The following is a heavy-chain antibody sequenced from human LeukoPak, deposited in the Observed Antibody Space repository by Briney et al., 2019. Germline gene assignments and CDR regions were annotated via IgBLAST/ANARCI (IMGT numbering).Heavy chain of an antibody. D-gene: IGHD3-16*01. CDR2: IIPIFGTA. Sequence: SVKVSCKASGYTFTSYYMHWVRQAPGQGLEWMGGIIPIFGTANYAQKFQGRVTITADKSTSTAYMELSSLRSEDTAVYYCARVGEWAMGHIMIFDYWGQGTLVTVSS. CDR1: GYTFTSYY. J-gene: IGHJ4*02. V-gene: IGHV1-69*06. CDR3: ARVGEWAMGHIMIFDY.